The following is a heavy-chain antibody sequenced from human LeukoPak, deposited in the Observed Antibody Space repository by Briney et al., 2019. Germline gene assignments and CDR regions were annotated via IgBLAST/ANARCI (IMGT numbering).Heavy chain of an antibody. V-gene: IGHV3-15*01. J-gene: IGHJ5*02. CDR1: GFIFTTAW. CDR2: ISSKNSGGTT. D-gene: IGHD4-17*01. Sequence: GGSLRLSWAASGFIFTTAWMSGVRQAPGKGLEWVGRISSKNSGGTTEYAAPVKGRFTISRDDSKNTLFLQMNSLKSEDPTVYFCVALGDYRVASGQGTLVTVSS. CDR3: VALGDYRVA.